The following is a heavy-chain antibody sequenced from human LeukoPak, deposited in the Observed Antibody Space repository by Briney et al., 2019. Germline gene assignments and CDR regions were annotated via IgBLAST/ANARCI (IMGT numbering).Heavy chain of an antibody. CDR3: AREEAGDAFDI. D-gene: IGHD6-25*01. CDR2: TYYRSSWYS. V-gene: IGHV6-1*01. Sequence: PAQTLSLTCAISGDSVSSNSVAWHWIRQSPSRGLEWLGRTYYRSSWYSDYAVSVKSRISSNPDTSKNQFSLQLSSVTAADTAVYYCAREEAGDAFDIWGQGTMVTVSS. CDR1: GDSVSSNSVA. J-gene: IGHJ3*02.